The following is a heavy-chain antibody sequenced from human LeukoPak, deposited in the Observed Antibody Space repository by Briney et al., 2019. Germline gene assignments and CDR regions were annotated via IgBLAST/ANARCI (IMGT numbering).Heavy chain of an antibody. D-gene: IGHD6-13*01. Sequence: SETLSLTCDVYGGPFSGYYWSWIRQPPGKGLEWIGYIYYSGSTNYNPSLKSRVTISVDTSKNQFSLKLSSVTAADTAVYYCASSSWTGYFDYWGQGTLVTVSS. J-gene: IGHJ4*02. CDR2: IYYSGST. V-gene: IGHV4-59*01. CDR3: ASSSWTGYFDY. CDR1: GGPFSGYY.